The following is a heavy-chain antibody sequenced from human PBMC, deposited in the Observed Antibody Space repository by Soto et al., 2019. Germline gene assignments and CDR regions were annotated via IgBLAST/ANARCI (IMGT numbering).Heavy chain of an antibody. Sequence: SETLSLTCAVYGGSFSGYYWSWIRQPPGKGLEWIGEINHSGSTNYNPSLKSRVTISVDTSKNQFSLKLSSVTAADTAVYYCARGKAVALRMVPYYYYDMDVWGQGTTVTVSS. J-gene: IGHJ6*02. CDR3: ARGKAVALRMVPYYYYDMDV. CDR1: GGSFSGYY. D-gene: IGHD6-19*01. V-gene: IGHV4-34*01. CDR2: INHSGST.